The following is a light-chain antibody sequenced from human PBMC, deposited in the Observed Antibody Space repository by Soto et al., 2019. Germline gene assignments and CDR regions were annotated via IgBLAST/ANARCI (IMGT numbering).Light chain of an antibody. CDR2: AAS. CDR1: HTITRY. CDR3: QKCKIAPFT. J-gene: IGKJ4*01. V-gene: IGKV1-39*01. Sequence: DIQLTQSPSSPSASVGERVTITCRASHTITRYLDWYQHQSGQAPKLLINAASTLRSGIPSRFSGSGSGTDFTLTISSLQPEDVATYYCQKCKIAPFTFGGGTKVDIK.